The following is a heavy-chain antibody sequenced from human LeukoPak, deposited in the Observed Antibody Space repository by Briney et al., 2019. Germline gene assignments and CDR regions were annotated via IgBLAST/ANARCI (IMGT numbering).Heavy chain of an antibody. D-gene: IGHD6-6*01. Sequence: SETLSLTCAVYGGSFSGYYWSWIRQPPGKGLEWIGEINHSGSTNYNPSLKSRVTISVDTSKNQFSLKLSSVTAVDTAVYYCARANGDPSSSSGYYYGMDVWGQGTTVTVSS. V-gene: IGHV4-34*01. J-gene: IGHJ6*02. CDR3: ARANGDPSSSSGYYYGMDV. CDR2: INHSGST. CDR1: GGSFSGYY.